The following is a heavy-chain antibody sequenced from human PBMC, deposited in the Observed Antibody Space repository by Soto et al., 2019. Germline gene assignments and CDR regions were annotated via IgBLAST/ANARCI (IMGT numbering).Heavy chain of an antibody. CDR3: ARGVRDKTRYFDWLLFSY. D-gene: IGHD3-9*01. J-gene: IGHJ4*02. Sequence: ASVKVSCKASGYTFTSYDINWVRQATGQGLEWMGWMNPNSGNTGYAQKFQGRVTMTRNTSISTAYMELSSLRSEDTAVYYCARGVRDKTRYFDWLLFSYWGQGTLVTVSS. CDR1: GYTFTSYD. CDR2: MNPNSGNT. V-gene: IGHV1-8*01.